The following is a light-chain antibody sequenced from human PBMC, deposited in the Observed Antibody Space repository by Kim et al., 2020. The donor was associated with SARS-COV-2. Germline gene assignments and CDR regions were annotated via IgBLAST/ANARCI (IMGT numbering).Light chain of an antibody. J-gene: IGLJ3*02. CDR3: LLYYGGAWV. CDR2: SIN. Sequence: PGWTVTLTCASSTGAVTSGYYPNWFQQKPGQAPRALIYSINNKHSWTPARFSGSLLGARAALTLSGAQPEDEAEYYCLLYYGGAWVFGGGTQLTVL. CDR1: TGAVTSGYY. V-gene: IGLV7-43*01.